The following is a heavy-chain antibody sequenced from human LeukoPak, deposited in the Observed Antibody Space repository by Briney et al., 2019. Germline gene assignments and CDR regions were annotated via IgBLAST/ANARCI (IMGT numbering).Heavy chain of an antibody. D-gene: IGHD1-26*01. CDR1: GYSFTNYW. CDR2: IYPDDSVT. Sequence: GESLKISCEGSGYSFTNYWIGWVRQMPGKGLEWMGTIYPDDSVTRYSPSFQGQVTISADKSINTAYLQWSSLKASDTAMYYCARQGVGTSTCDYWGQGTLVTVSS. CDR3: ARQGVGTSTCDY. V-gene: IGHV5-51*01. J-gene: IGHJ4*02.